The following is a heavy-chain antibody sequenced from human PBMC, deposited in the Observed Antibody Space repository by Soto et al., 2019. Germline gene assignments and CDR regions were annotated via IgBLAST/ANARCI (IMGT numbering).Heavy chain of an antibody. D-gene: IGHD6-19*01. CDR1: GFIFSDYY. CDR2: ITSSGRT. Sequence: VQLLESGGGFVQPGGSLRLSCAASGFIFSDYYITWVRQAPGKGLEFVSTITSSGRTFYAESVRGRFTISRDNSKSTVYLQMDSLRAEDTAVYCCAKPGWTTSGWLDYWGQGTLVPVS. CDR3: AKPGWTTSGWLDY. V-gene: IGHV3-23*01. J-gene: IGHJ4*02.